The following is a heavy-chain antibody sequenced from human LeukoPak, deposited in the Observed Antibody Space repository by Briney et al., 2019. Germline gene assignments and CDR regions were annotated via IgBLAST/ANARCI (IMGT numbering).Heavy chain of an antibody. D-gene: IGHD3-10*01. J-gene: IGHJ4*02. CDR1: GGSISSYY. V-gene: IGHV4-59*01. Sequence: SETLSLTCTVSGGSISSYYWSWIRQPPGKGLEWIGYIYYSGSTNYNPSLKSRVTISVDTSKNQFSLKLSSVTAADTAVYYCARPRTMVRGAAFDYWGQGTLVTVSS. CDR3: ARPRTMVRGAAFDY. CDR2: IYYSGST.